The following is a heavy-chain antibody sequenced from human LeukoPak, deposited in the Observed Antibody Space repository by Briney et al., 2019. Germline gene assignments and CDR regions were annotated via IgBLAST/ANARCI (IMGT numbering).Heavy chain of an antibody. V-gene: IGHV1-69*05. D-gene: IGHD5-18*01. J-gene: IGHJ2*01. Sequence: SVKVSCKASGGTFSSYAISWVRQAPGQGLEWMGGIIPIFGTANYAQRLQGRVTITTDESTSTAYMELSSLRSEDTAVYYCARDVVYECLWLPSWYFDLWGRGTLVTVSS. CDR3: ARDVVYECLWLPSWYFDL. CDR1: GGTFSSYA. CDR2: IIPIFGTA.